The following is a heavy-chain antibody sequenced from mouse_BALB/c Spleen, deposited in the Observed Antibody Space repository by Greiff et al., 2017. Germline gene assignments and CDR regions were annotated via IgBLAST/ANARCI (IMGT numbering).Heavy chain of an antibody. V-gene: IGHV3-2*02. CDR3: ARGGYYGNFFAY. J-gene: IGHJ3*01. D-gene: IGHD2-1*01. CDR2: ISYSGST. Sequence: DVQLQESGPGLVKPSQSLSLTCTVTGYSITSDYAWNWIRQFPGNKLEWMGYISYSGSTSYNPSLKSRISITRDTSKNQFFLQLNSVTTEDTATYYCARGGYYGNFFAYWGQGTLVTVSA. CDR1: GYSITSDYA.